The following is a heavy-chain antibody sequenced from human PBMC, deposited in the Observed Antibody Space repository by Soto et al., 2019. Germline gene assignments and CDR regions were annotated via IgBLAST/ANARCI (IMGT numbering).Heavy chain of an antibody. CDR3: ARRPGLARLGIDF. CDR1: GYSFTNYG. D-gene: IGHD6-6*01. V-gene: IGHV1-18*01. J-gene: IGHJ4*02. Sequence: QVRLVQSGGEVRKPGASVKVSCKASGYSFTNYGITWVRQAPGQGLEWIGWISGYNANTNYAQKFQGRVSMTTDTSTNTVYMDLRSLTSDDTAVYYCARRPGLARLGIDFWGQGTLVTVSS. CDR2: ISGYNANT.